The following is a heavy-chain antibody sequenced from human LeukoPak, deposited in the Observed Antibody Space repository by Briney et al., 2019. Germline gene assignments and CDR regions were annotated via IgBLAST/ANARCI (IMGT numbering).Heavy chain of an antibody. V-gene: IGHV4-39*01. CDR3: AGDGSGRFDY. CDR2: IYYSGST. Sequence: TASETLSLTCTVSGDSISSSSYYWGWMRQPPGKGLEWIGSIYYSGSTYYNPSLKSRVTISVDTSKNQFSPKLSSVTAADTAVYYCAGDGSGRFDYWGQGTLVTVSS. D-gene: IGHD3-10*01. CDR1: GDSISSSSYY. J-gene: IGHJ4*02.